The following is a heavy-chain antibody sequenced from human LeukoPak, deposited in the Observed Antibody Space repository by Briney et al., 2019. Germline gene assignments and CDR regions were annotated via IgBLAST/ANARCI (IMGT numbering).Heavy chain of an antibody. Sequence: GGSLRLSCAASGFTVSSNYMSWVRQAPGKGLEWVSVIYSGGSTYYADSVKGRFTISRDNSKNTLYLQMNSLRAEDTAVYYCATSAHHSSSWYYYFDYWGQGTLVTVSS. CDR1: GFTVSSNY. J-gene: IGHJ4*02. V-gene: IGHV3-66*01. CDR2: IYSGGST. CDR3: ATSAHHSSSWYYYFDY. D-gene: IGHD6-13*01.